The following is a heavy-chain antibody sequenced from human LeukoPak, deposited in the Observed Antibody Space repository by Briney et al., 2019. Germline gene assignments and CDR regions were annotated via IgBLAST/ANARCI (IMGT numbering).Heavy chain of an antibody. J-gene: IGHJ4*02. V-gene: IGHV4-59*01. D-gene: IGHD5-12*01. Sequence: SETLSLTCSVSSASINDFYWTWIRQPPGKGLEWIGYVYYGGSTNYNPSLKSRVSMSVDTSKNQFSLTLTSVTVADTAFYYCARGGIRGYSAFDNLDFWGLGTHVTVSS. CDR1: SASINDFY. CDR2: VYYGGST. CDR3: ARGGIRGYSAFDNLDF.